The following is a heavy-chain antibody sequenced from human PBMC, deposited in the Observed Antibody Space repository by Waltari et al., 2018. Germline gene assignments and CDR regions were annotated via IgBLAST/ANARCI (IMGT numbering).Heavy chain of an antibody. CDR2: MSGSGGST. V-gene: IGHV3-23*01. CDR1: GFTFSSYA. CDR3: SKDRRITIFGVGLDAFDI. Sequence: EVQLLESGGGLVQPGGSLRLACAASGFTFSSYAMSWVRQAPGKGREWVSAMSGSGGSTYYADSVKGRFTISRDNSKNTLYLQMNSLRAEDTAVYYCSKDRRITIFGVGLDAFDIWGQGTMVPVSS. J-gene: IGHJ3*02. D-gene: IGHD3-3*01.